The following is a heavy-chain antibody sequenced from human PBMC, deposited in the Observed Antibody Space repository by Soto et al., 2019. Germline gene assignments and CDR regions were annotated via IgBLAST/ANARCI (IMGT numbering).Heavy chain of an antibody. D-gene: IGHD1-26*01. J-gene: IGHJ4*02. CDR3: ARVVTAGVDY. V-gene: IGHV1-8*01. Sequence: QVQLVQSGAEVREPGASVKVSCKASGYSFTGLDINWVRQTTGQGLEWMGWMQPSSGRTGYAQKFQGRVTMTRDTSINTAYMELSSLTSNDTAFYYCARVVTAGVDYWGQGTLVTVSS. CDR2: MQPSSGRT. CDR1: GYSFTGLD.